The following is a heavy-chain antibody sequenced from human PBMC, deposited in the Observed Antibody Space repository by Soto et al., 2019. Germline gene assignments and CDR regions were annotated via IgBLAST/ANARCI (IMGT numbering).Heavy chain of an antibody. V-gene: IGHV4-30-4*01. J-gene: IGHJ6*02. CDR3: ARGEGTTHSDGGMDV. CDR1: GGSISSGDYY. Sequence: ASETPSLTCTVSGGSISSGDYYWSWIRQPPGKGLEWIGYIYYSGSTYYNPSLKSRVTISVDTSKNQFSLKLSSVTAADTAVYYCARGEGTTHSDGGMDVWGQGTTVTVSS. CDR2: IYYSGST.